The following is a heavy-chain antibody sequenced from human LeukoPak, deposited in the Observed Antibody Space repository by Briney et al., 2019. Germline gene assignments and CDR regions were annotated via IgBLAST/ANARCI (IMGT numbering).Heavy chain of an antibody. D-gene: IGHD6-13*01. CDR3: ARWGRIAAAGYLSRGANRLGEFDY. Sequence: GASVKVSCKASGYTFTGYYMHWVRQAPGQGLEWMGWINPNSGGTNYAQKFQGRVTMTRDTSISTAYMELSRLRSDDTAVYYCARWGRIAAAGYLSRGANRLGEFDYWGQGTLVTVSS. CDR2: INPNSGGT. CDR1: GYTFTGYY. V-gene: IGHV1-2*02. J-gene: IGHJ4*02.